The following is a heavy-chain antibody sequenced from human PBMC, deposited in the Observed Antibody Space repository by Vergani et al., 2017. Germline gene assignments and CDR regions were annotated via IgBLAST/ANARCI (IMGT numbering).Heavy chain of an antibody. CDR2: IYYSGST. D-gene: IGHD2-15*01. CDR1: GGSISSGGYY. Sequence: QVQLQESGPGLVKPSQTLSLTCTVSGGSISSGGYYWSWIRQHPGKGLEWIGYIYYSGSTYYNPSLKSRVTRSVDTSKNQFSLKLSSVTAADTAVYYCARDSACSGGSCYSGDYYYYGMDVWGQGTTVTVSS. V-gene: IGHV4-31*03. J-gene: IGHJ6*02. CDR3: ARDSACSGGSCYSGDYYYYGMDV.